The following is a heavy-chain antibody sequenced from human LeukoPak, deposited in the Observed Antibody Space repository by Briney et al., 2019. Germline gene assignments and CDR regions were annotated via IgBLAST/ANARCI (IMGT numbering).Heavy chain of an antibody. D-gene: IGHD3-10*01. CDR1: GGSFSGYY. J-gene: IGHJ6*01. CDR3: ARGVYYGSGSYSYYYYYGMDV. Sequence: SETLSLTCAVYGGSFSGYYWSWIRQPPGKGLEWIGEINHSGSTNYNPSLKSRVTISVDTSKNQFSLKLSSVTAADTAVYYCARGVYYGSGSYSYYYYYGMDVWGKGPRSPSPQ. V-gene: IGHV4-34*01. CDR2: INHSGST.